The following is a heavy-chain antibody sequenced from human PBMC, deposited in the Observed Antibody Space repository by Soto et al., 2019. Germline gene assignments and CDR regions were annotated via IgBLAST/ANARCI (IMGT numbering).Heavy chain of an antibody. CDR1: GVSISSGGYY. CDR2: IYYSGST. Sequence: QVQLQESGPGLVKPSQTLSLTCTVSGVSISSGGYYWNWIRQHPGKGLEWVGSIYYSGSTYYNPSLKSRVTISVDTSKNQFSLKLNSVTAADTAVYYCARDQGGYCSITSCYLPEYFQHWGQGSLVIVSS. V-gene: IGHV4-31*03. D-gene: IGHD2-2*01. J-gene: IGHJ1*01. CDR3: ARDQGGYCSITSCYLPEYFQH.